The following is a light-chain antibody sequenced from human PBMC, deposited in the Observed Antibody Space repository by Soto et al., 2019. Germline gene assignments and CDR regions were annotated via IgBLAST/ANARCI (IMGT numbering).Light chain of an antibody. Sequence: QSVLTQPASVSGSPGQSITISCTGTSSDVGGYDYVSWYQQHPGKAPKLMIYDVTNRPSGVSNRFSGSKSGNTASLTISGLQAEDEADYYCSSYTITSTFYVFGTGTKLTVL. J-gene: IGLJ1*01. CDR1: SSDVGGYDY. CDR2: DVT. V-gene: IGLV2-14*01. CDR3: SSYTITSTFYV.